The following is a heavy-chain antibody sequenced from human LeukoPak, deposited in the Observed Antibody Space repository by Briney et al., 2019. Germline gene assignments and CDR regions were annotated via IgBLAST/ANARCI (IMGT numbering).Heavy chain of an antibody. CDR1: GFTFADYA. J-gene: IGHJ4*02. CDR3: AAKQQLSC. V-gene: IGHV3-49*04. Sequence: GGSLRLSCSVAGFTFADYAMSWVRQAPGKGLEWVAVIRAKSYGGTTEYAASVKGRFTISRDDSKSIAYLQMDSLKIEDTAVYYRAAKQQLSCWGQGALVAVSS. CDR2: IRAKSYGGTT. D-gene: IGHD6-13*01.